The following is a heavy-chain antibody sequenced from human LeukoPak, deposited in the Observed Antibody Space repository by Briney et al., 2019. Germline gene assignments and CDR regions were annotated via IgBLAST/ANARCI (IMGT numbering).Heavy chain of an antibody. CDR1: GGSISSYY. CDR3: ARLAPDYYDSSGPFSGFDP. J-gene: IGHJ5*02. Sequence: SETLSLTCTVSGGSISSYYWSWIRQPPGKGLEWIGYIYYSGSTNYNPSLKSRVTISVDTSKNQFSLKLSSVTAADTAVYYCARLAPDYYDSSGPFSGFDPWGQGTLVTVSS. D-gene: IGHD3-22*01. V-gene: IGHV4-59*08. CDR2: IYYSGST.